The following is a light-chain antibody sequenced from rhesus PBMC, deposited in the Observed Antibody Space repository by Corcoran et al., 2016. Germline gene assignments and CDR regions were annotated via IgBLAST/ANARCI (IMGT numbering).Light chain of an antibody. CDR2: AAY. Sequence: DIQMTQSPSSLSASVGDKVTITCRASQGISNAFAWYQQKPGKAPKLLIYAAYTWQRWVPSRFSGSGYGTDFTLTISSLQPEDCAVYYCQQRNSYPWTFGQGTKVEIK. J-gene: IGKJ1*01. V-gene: IGKV1-33*01. CDR3: QQRNSYPWT. CDR1: QGISNA.